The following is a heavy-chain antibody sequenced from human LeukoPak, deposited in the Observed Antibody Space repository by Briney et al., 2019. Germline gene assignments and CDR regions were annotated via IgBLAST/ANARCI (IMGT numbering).Heavy chain of an antibody. CDR2: MSGSGGTT. Sequence: GGSLRLSCAASGFTFSSYAMSWVRQAPGKGLEWVSAMSGSGGTTYYADSVKGRFAISRDNSKNTLYLQMSSLRTEDTALYYCAKVQQLATIYYFDYWGQGSLVTVSS. CDR1: GFTFSSYA. CDR3: AKVQQLATIYYFDY. V-gene: IGHV3-23*01. J-gene: IGHJ4*02. D-gene: IGHD6-13*01.